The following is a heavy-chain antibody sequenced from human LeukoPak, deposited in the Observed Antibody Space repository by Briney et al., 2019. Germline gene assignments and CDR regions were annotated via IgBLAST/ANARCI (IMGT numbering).Heavy chain of an antibody. D-gene: IGHD3-10*01. Sequence: GGSLRLSCAASGFTFSDFYMTWMRQAPGKGLEWISYISGTGSSIYYADSVKGRFTISRDNAKNSLYLQMNSLRAEDTAVYYCAKDPVPSYYGSGSADYWGPGTLVTVSS. CDR2: ISGTGSSI. CDR3: AKDPVPSYYGSGSADY. J-gene: IGHJ4*02. V-gene: IGHV3-11*04. CDR1: GFTFSDFY.